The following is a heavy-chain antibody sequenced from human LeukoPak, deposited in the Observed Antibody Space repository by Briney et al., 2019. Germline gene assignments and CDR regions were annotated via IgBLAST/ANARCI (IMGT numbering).Heavy chain of an antibody. D-gene: IGHD4-17*01. V-gene: IGHV3-30-3*01. CDR2: ISYDGSNK. Sequence: PGGSLRLSCAASGFTFSSYAMHWVRQAPGKGLEWVAVISYDGSNKYYADPVKGRFTISRDNSKNTLYLQMNSLRAEDTAVYYCARSYGLTSYCDYWGQGTLVTVSS. CDR3: ARSYGLTSYCDY. CDR1: GFTFSSYA. J-gene: IGHJ4*02.